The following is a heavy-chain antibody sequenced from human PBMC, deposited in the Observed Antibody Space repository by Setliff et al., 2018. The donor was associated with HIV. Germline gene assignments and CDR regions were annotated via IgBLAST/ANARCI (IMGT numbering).Heavy chain of an antibody. CDR2: ISAYNGNT. J-gene: IGHJ4*02. V-gene: IGHV1-18*01. Sequence: GASVKVSCKASGYTFTSYGISWVRQAPGQGLEWMGWISAYNGNTNYAQKLQGRVSMTTDTSTSTVYMELRSLRSDDTAVYYCARGPGEYQSYDFDYWGQGTLVTVSS. CDR1: GYTFTSYG. CDR3: ARGPGEYQSYDFDY. D-gene: IGHD2-2*01.